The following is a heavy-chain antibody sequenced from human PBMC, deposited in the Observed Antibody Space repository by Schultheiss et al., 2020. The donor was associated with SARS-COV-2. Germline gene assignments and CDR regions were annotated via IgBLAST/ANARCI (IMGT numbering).Heavy chain of an antibody. Sequence: SETLSLTCAVYGGSFSGYYWSWIRQPPGKGLEWIGYIYYSGSTNYNPSLKSRVTMSVDTSKNQFSLKLSSVTAADTAVYYCARDGGYCSSTSCYGGYYYGMDVWGQGTTVTVSS. J-gene: IGHJ6*02. CDR3: ARDGGYCSSTSCYGGYYYGMDV. V-gene: IGHV4-59*01. CDR1: GGSFSGYY. CDR2: IYYSGST. D-gene: IGHD2-2*01.